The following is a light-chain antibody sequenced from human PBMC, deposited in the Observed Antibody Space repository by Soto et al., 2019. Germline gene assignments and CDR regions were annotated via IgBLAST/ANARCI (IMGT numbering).Light chain of an antibody. V-gene: IGLV2-11*01. J-gene: IGLJ2*01. Sequence: QSALTQPRSVSGSPGQSVTISCTGTSNDVGAYNYVSWYQQHPGKAPRLMIYDVTERPSGVPDRFSGSKSGNTASLTISGLQAEDEADYYCCSYAGDYSVIFGGGTKLTVL. CDR1: SNDVGAYNY. CDR3: CSYAGDYSVI. CDR2: DVT.